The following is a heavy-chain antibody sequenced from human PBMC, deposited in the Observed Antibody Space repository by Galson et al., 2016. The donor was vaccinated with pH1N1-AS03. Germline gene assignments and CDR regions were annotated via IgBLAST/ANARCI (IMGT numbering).Heavy chain of an antibody. V-gene: IGHV3-11*06. J-gene: IGHJ2*01. CDR1: GFTFSDYY. CDR3: ARRASGWNWYFDL. D-gene: IGHD6-19*01. CDR2: ISSSSSYT. Sequence: SLRLSCAASGFTFSDYYMSWIRQAPGKGLEWVSYISSSSSYTNYADSVKGRFTISRDNAKSSLYLQMNSLRAEDTAVYYCARRASGWNWYFDLWGRGTLVTVSS.